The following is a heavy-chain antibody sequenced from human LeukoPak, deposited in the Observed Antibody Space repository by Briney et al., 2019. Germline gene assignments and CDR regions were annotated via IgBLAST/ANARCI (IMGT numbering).Heavy chain of an antibody. V-gene: IGHV3-30*02. D-gene: IGHD2-21*02. J-gene: IGHJ4*02. CDR2: INDKGVDK. Sequence: GGSLRLSCAASGFTFSSYGMHWVRQAPGKGLEWVAFINDKGVDKNYADSVKGRFTISRDNSKNTLVLQMNSLRSEDTAVYFCARDNRDWAFDYWGQGTLVTVSS. CDR1: GFTFSSYG. CDR3: ARDNRDWAFDY.